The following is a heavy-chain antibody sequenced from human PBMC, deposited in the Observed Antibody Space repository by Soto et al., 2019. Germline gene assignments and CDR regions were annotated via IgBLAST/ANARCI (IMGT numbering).Heavy chain of an antibody. J-gene: IGHJ6*02. V-gene: IGHV1-3*01. D-gene: IGHD3-10*01. Sequence: ASVKVSCKASGYTFTSYVMHWVRQAPGQRLEWMGWINAGNGNTKYSQKFQGRVTITRDTSASTAYMELSSLRSEDTAVYYCARGRGPHGMDGWGQGTTVTVSS. CDR3: ARGRGPHGMDG. CDR1: GYTFTSYV. CDR2: INAGNGNT.